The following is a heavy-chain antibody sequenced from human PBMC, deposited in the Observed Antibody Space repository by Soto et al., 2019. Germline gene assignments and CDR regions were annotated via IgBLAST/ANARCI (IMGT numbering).Heavy chain of an antibody. CDR3: AKKYFGNLVMTLYYAYFYMDV. Sequence: GGSLRLSCAASGFTFSSYGMHWVRQAPGKGLEWVAVIWYDGSNKYYADSVKDRFNITRDNSKNTLNQQMNSMRAEDKAKYYSAKKYFGNLVMTLYYAYFYMDVWGKGTTVTVS. CDR2: IWYDGSNK. V-gene: IGHV3-33*06. D-gene: IGHD4-4*01. CDR1: GFTFSSYG. J-gene: IGHJ6*03.